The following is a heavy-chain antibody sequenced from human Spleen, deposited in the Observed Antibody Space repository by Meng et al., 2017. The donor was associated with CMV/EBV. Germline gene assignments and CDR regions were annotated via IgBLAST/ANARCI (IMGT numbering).Heavy chain of an antibody. Sequence: ASVKVSCKASGYTFINYGISWVRQAPGQGLEWMGWISARNDITKYAQKFQGRVTMTTDTSTSTAYMELSSLRSEDTAVYYCARGPDCSSTSCYMNWFDPWGQGTLVTVSS. CDR1: GYTFINYG. CDR3: ARGPDCSSTSCYMNWFDP. CDR2: ISARNDIT. D-gene: IGHD2-2*02. V-gene: IGHV1-18*01. J-gene: IGHJ5*02.